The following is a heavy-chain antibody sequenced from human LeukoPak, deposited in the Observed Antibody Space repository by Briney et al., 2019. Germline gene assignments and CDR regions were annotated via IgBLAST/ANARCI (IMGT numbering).Heavy chain of an antibody. CDR3: ARDGAGSWFGVAS. Sequence: PGGSLRLSCAVSGFTFSSFGMQWVRQAPGKGLEWVALISYDGSNKHYADSVKGRFTISRDNSKNTLYLQMNGLRPEDTAVYYCARDGAGSWFGVASWGQGTIVTVSS. CDR2: ISYDGSNK. D-gene: IGHD6-13*01. J-gene: IGHJ4*02. V-gene: IGHV3-30*03. CDR1: GFTFSSFG.